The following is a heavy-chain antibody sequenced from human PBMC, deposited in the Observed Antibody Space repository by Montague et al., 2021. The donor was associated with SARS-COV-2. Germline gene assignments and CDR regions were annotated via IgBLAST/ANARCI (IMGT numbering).Heavy chain of an antibody. CDR3: ARNPGEYYGMDV. J-gene: IGHJ6*02. Sequence: SETLSLPCNVSGGPIRNYYWSWIRQPAGKGLEWIGRIYSSGSIXXXPSXKTRITLSVDTSKNQLSLRLNSVTAADTAVYYCARNPGEYYGMDVWGQGTTVTVSS. D-gene: IGHD3-16*01. CDR2: IYSSGSI. CDR1: GGPIRNYY. V-gene: IGHV4-4*07.